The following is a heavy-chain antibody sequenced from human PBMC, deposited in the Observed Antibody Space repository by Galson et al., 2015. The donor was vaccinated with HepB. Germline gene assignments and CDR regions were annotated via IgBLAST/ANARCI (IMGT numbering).Heavy chain of an antibody. CDR3: AKLYTAMVTGSSGYYYMDV. V-gene: IGHV3-30*18. CDR1: GFTFSSYG. J-gene: IGHJ6*03. Sequence: SLRLSCAASGFTFSSYGMHWVRQAPGKGLEWVAVISYDGSNKYYADSVKGRFTISRDNSKNTLYLQMNSLRAEDTAVYYCAKLYTAMVTGSSGYYYMDVWGKGTTVTVSS. D-gene: IGHD5-18*01. CDR2: ISYDGSNK.